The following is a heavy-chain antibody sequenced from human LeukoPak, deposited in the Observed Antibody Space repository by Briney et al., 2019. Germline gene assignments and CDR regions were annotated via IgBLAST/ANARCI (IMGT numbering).Heavy chain of an antibody. V-gene: IGHV1-2*02. D-gene: IGHD3-10*01. CDR3: ARLITMVRGAYYFDY. CDR1: GYTFTGYY. Sequence: ASVKVSCKASGYTFTGYYMHWVRPAPGQGLAWMGWINPNSGGTNYAQKFQGRVTMTRDTSISTAYMELSRLRSDDTAVYYCARLITMVRGAYYFDYWGQGTLVTVSS. J-gene: IGHJ4*02. CDR2: INPNSGGT.